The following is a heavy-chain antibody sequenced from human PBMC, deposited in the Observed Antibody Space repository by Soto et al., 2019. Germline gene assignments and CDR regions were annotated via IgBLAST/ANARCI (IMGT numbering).Heavy chain of an antibody. Sequence: QITLKESGPTLVKPTQTLTLTCSFSGFSFSPRGVGVGWIRQPPGKAPECLAVIYSNDHKRYNPSLQTRFSITRDTSKSQVVLKMTNMDPADTATYFCAHRHQVGTVTDGFDFWGQGILVTVTS. CDR2: IYSNDHK. CDR3: AHRHQVGTVTDGFDF. V-gene: IGHV2-5*01. J-gene: IGHJ4*02. CDR1: GFSFSPRGVG. D-gene: IGHD2-21*02.